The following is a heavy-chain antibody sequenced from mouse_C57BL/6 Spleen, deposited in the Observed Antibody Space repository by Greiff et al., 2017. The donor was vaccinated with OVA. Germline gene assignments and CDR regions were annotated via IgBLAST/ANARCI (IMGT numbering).Heavy chain of an antibody. D-gene: IGHD1-1*01. CDR1: GFSLSTSGMG. CDR3: ARRGDYGSRTGGYYFDY. Sequence: QVQLKESGPGILQSSQTLSLTCSFSGFSLSTSGMGVSWIRQPSGKGLEWLAHIYWDDDKRYNPSLKSRLTISKDTSRNQVFLKITSVDTADTATYYCARRGDYGSRTGGYYFDYWGQGTTLTVSS. V-gene: IGHV8-12*01. J-gene: IGHJ2*01. CDR2: IYWDDDK.